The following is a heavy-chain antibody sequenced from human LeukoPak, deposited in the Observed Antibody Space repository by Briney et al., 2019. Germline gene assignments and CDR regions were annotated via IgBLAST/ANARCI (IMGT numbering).Heavy chain of an antibody. Sequence: SETLSLTCTVAVGYTGSHYWSWIRQPAGKGLEWIGRISTSGTTHYNPSLGSRVTMSVDTSKNYFSLRLSSVTAADTAVYYCARVYTSWSFDYWGQGTLVTVSS. CDR3: ARVYTSWSFDY. J-gene: IGHJ4*02. D-gene: IGHD2-2*02. CDR2: ISTSGTT. CDR1: VGYTGSHY. V-gene: IGHV4-4*07.